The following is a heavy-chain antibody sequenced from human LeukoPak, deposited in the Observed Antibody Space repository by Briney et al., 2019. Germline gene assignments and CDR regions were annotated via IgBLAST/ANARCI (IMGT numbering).Heavy chain of an antibody. CDR3: ARGPVLGDLLEFDP. Sequence: GASVKVSCKASGYTFTGYYMHWVRQVPGQGLEWMGWINPNSGGTNYAQKFQGRVTMTRDTSISTAYMELSRLRSDDTAVYYCARGPVLGDLLEFDPWGQGTLVTVSS. CDR2: INPNSGGT. V-gene: IGHV1-2*02. J-gene: IGHJ5*02. D-gene: IGHD3-10*01. CDR1: GYTFTGYY.